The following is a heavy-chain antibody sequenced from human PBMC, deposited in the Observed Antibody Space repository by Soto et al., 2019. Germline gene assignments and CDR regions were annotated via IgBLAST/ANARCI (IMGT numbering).Heavy chain of an antibody. CDR1: GGSISSSNW. J-gene: IGHJ6*02. CDR2: IYHSGST. V-gene: IGHV4-4*02. CDR3: ARDRLTIFGVVAYYYYYGMDV. D-gene: IGHD3-3*01. Sequence: QVQLQESGPGLVKPSGTLSLTCAVSGGSISSSNWWSWVRQPPGKGLEWIGEIYHSGSTNYNPSLKSRVTISVDKSKTQFSLKLSSVTAADTAVYYCARDRLTIFGVVAYYYYYGMDVWGQGTTVTVSS.